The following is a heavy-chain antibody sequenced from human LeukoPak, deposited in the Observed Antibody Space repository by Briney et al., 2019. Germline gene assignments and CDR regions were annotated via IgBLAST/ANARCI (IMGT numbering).Heavy chain of an antibody. D-gene: IGHD5-18*01. CDR2: INPNSGGT. J-gene: IGHJ4*02. V-gene: IGHV1-2*02. CDR1: GYTFTAYY. CDR3: ARAKVIVPDY. Sequence: ASVKVSCKASGYTFTAYYMHWMRQAPGQGPEWMGWINPNSGGTNYAQKFQGRVTMTRDTSISTAYMELSSLRSDDTAVYYCARAKVIVPDYWGQGILVTVSS.